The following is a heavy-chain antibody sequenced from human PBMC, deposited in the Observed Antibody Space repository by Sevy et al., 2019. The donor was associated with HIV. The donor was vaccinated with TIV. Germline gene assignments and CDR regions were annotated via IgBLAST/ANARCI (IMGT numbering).Heavy chain of an antibody. J-gene: IGHJ3*01. CDR2: ISYSSNYI. CDR3: ARPYGSGSWEAFDV. Sequence: GGSLRLSCTASGFSFSTYMMNWVRQAPGKGLEWVASISYSSNYIYYADPLKGRFTISRDNAKNSLFLQMNSLTAEDTAVYYGARPYGSGSWEAFDVWGQGTMVTVSS. CDR1: GFSFSTYM. D-gene: IGHD3-10*01. V-gene: IGHV3-21*01.